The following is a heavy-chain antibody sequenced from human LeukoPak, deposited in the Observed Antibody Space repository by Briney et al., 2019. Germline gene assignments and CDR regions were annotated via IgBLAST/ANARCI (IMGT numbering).Heavy chain of an antibody. CDR2: INPSGGST. CDR3: AREASPGIAAAGHPFDY. Sequence: GASVKVSCKASRYTFTSYYMHWVRQAPGQGLEWMGIINPSGGSTSYAQKFQGRVTMTRDMSTSTVYMELSSLRSEDTAVYYCAREASPGIAAAGHPFDYWGQGTLVTVSS. D-gene: IGHD6-13*01. V-gene: IGHV1-46*01. CDR1: RYTFTSYY. J-gene: IGHJ4*02.